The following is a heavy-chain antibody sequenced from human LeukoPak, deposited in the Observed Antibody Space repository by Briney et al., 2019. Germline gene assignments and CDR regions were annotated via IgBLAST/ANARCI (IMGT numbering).Heavy chain of an antibody. CDR2: ITSSSSTI. J-gene: IGHJ4*02. CDR3: ARDSGRGGSGWSPKDY. Sequence: PGGSLRLSCAASGFTFSSYSMNWVRQAPGKGLEWVSYITSSSSTIYYADSVKGRFTISRDNAKNSLYLQMNSLRAEDTAVYYCARDSGRGGSGWSPKDYWGQGTLVTVSS. V-gene: IGHV3-48*01. CDR1: GFTFSSYS. D-gene: IGHD6-19*01.